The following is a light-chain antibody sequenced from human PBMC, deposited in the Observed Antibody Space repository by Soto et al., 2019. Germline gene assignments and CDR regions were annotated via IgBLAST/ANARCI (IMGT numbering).Light chain of an antibody. CDR2: DVS. V-gene: IGLV2-14*01. CDR1: SSDVGGYNY. CDR3: SSYTSSSTPVV. Sequence: QSALTQPASVSVSPGQSITISCTGTSSDVGGYNYVSWYQQHPGKAPKLMIYDVSNRPSGVSNRFSGSKSGNTASLTISGLQDEDEADYYCSSYTSSSTPVVFGGGTKLTVL. J-gene: IGLJ2*01.